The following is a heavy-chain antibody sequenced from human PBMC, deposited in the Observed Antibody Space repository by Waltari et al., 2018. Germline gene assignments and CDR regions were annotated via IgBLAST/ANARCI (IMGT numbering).Heavy chain of an antibody. CDR2: FDPEDGET. CDR1: GYTFTSYD. J-gene: IGHJ4*02. Sequence: QVQLVQSGAEVKKPGASVKVSCKASGYTFTSYDINWVRQAPGKGLEWMGGFDPEDGETIYAQKFQGRVTMTEDTSTDTAYMELSSLRSEDTAVYYCAMPHYGDYFWGQGTLVTVSS. D-gene: IGHD4-17*01. CDR3: AMPHYGDYF. V-gene: IGHV1-24*01.